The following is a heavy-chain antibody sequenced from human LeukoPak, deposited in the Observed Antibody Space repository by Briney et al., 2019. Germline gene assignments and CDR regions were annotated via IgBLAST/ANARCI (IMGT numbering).Heavy chain of an antibody. CDR1: GFTFSNYA. J-gene: IGHJ4*02. Sequence: PGGSLRLSCAASGFTFSNYAIHWVRQAPGKGLEWVAVISHDGTNKYYADSVKGRFTISRDNSKNTLFLQMNSLRAEDTAVYYCARVDWEGSGSYYFDSWGQGTLVTVSS. CDR2: ISHDGTNK. CDR3: ARVDWEGSGSYYFDS. D-gene: IGHD1-26*01. V-gene: IGHV3-30-3*01.